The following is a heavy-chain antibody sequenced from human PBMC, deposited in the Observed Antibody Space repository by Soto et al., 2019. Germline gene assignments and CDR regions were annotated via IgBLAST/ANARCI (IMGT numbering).Heavy chain of an antibody. CDR3: ASHNEAMVIEFDY. CDR2: IYYSGST. J-gene: IGHJ4*02. CDR1: GGSISSSSYY. V-gene: IGHV4-39*01. Sequence: SETLSLTCTVSGGSISSSSYYWGWIRQPPGKGLEWIGSIYYSGSTYYNPSLKSRVTISVDTSKNQFSLKLSSVTAADTAVYYCASHNEAMVIEFDYWGQETLLPVSS. D-gene: IGHD5-18*01.